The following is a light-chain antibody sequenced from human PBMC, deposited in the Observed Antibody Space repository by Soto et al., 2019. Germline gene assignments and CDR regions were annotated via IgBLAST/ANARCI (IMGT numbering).Light chain of an antibody. J-gene: IGLJ1*01. CDR2: EAT. Sequence: QSALTQPPSASGSPGQSVTISCTGTSSDVGGYNYVSWYQQHPGKAPKLMIYEATKRPSGVPDRFSGSKSGNTASLTVSGLQAEDEADYYCGSYAGTAYVFGTGTKLTVL. CDR3: GSYAGTAYV. V-gene: IGLV2-8*01. CDR1: SSDVGGYNY.